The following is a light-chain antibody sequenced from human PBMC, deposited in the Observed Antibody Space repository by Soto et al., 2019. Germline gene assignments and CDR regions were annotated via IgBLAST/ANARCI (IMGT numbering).Light chain of an antibody. CDR3: QHISSYPIT. V-gene: IGKV1-9*01. Sequence: DIQLTQSPSFLSASVGDRVTITCRASQDISGSLAWYQQKPGTAPKLLIFAASTLQGGVPSRFSGSGSGTEFTVTISSLQPEDFATYYCQHISSYPITFGQGTRLDIK. CDR2: AAS. CDR1: QDISGS. J-gene: IGKJ5*01.